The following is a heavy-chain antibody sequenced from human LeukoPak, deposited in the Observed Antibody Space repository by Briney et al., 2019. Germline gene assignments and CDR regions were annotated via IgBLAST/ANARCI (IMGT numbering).Heavy chain of an antibody. Sequence: SETLSLTCTVSGGSISSYYWSWIRQPAGKGLEWIGRIYTSGSTNYNPSLKSRVTMSVDTSKNQFSLKLSSVTAADTAVYYCARVGVVPAAPYYYYYYYVDVWGKGTTVTVPS. V-gene: IGHV4-4*07. J-gene: IGHJ6*03. CDR3: ARVGVVPAAPYYYYYYYVDV. CDR1: GGSISSYY. CDR2: IYTSGST. D-gene: IGHD2-2*01.